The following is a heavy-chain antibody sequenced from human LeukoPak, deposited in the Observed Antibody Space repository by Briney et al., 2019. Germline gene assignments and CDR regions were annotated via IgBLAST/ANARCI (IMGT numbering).Heavy chain of an antibody. CDR1: GYTFTGYY. CDR2: INPNSGGT. D-gene: IGHD3-9*01. CDR3: ASPGVLTGYPLAS. J-gene: IGHJ5*02. V-gene: IGHV1-2*02. Sequence: ASVKVSCKASGYTFTGYYMHWVRQAPGQGLEWMGWINPNSGGTNYAQKFQGRVTMTMDTSISTAYMELSRLRSDDTAVYYCASPGVLTGYPLASWGQGTLVTVSS.